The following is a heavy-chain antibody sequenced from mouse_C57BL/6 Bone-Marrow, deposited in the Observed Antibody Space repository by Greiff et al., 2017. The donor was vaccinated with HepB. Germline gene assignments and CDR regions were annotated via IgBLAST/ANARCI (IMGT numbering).Heavy chain of an antibody. D-gene: IGHD2-3*01. CDR3: ARDYDGYTYAMDY. J-gene: IGHJ4*01. CDR2: ISSGSSTI. Sequence: EVKLVESGGGLVKPGGSLKLSCAASGFTFSDYGMHWVRQAPEKGLEWVAYISSGSSTIYYADTVKGRFTISRDNAKNTPFLQLTSLRSEDTAMYYGARDYDGYTYAMDYWGQGTSVTVSS. CDR1: GFTFSDYG. V-gene: IGHV5-17*01.